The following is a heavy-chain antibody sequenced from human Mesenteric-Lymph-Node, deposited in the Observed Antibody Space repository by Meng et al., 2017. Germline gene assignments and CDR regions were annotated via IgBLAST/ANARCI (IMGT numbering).Heavy chain of an antibody. J-gene: IGHJ4*02. D-gene: IGHD3-10*01. CDR3: ARDLAWGSGSRPKPKRFDY. CDR2: ISAYNGNT. CDR1: GYTFTSYG. V-gene: IGHV1-18*01. Sequence: ASVKVSCKASGYTFTSYGISWVRQAPGQGLEWMGWISAYNGNTNYAQKLQGRVTMTTDTSTSTAYMELRSLRSDDTAVYYCARDLAWGSGSRPKPKRFDYWGQGTLVTVSS.